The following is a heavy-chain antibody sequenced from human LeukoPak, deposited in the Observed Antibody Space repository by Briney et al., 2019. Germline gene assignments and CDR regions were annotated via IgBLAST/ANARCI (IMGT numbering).Heavy chain of an antibody. D-gene: IGHD6-19*01. CDR1: GYTFISYD. J-gene: IGHJ5*02. Sequence: ASVKVSCKASGYTFISYDINWVRQATGQGLEWMGWVNPNSGNTGYAQKFQGRVTMTRNTSISTAYMELSSLRSEDTAVYYCARWWSAVAGTKGWFDPWGQGTLVTVSS. V-gene: IGHV1-8*01. CDR3: ARWWSAVAGTKGWFDP. CDR2: VNPNSGNT.